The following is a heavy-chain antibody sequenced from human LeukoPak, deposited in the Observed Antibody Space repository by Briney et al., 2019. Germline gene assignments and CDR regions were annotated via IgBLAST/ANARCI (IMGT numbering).Heavy chain of an antibody. Sequence: SQTLSLTCTVSGGSISSGSYYWSWIRQPAGKGLEWIGRIYTSGSTNYNPSLKNRVTISVDTSKNQFSLKLSSVTAADTAVYYCARSFTYYYDSSGYSGLPFDYWGQGTLVTVSS. J-gene: IGHJ4*02. CDR2: IYTSGST. D-gene: IGHD3-22*01. V-gene: IGHV4-61*02. CDR3: ARSFTYYYDSSGYSGLPFDY. CDR1: GGSISSGSYY.